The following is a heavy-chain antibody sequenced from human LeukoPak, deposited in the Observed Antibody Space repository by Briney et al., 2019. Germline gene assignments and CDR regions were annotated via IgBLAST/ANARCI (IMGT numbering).Heavy chain of an antibody. Sequence: SETLSLTCTVSGGSISSYYWSWIRQPAGKGLEWIGRIYTSGSTNYNPSLKGRVTMSVDTSKNQFSLKLSSVTAADTAVYYCTGGIVARLLWLRHDYWGQGTLVTVSS. D-gene: IGHD3-10*01. CDR1: GGSISSYY. CDR3: TGGIVARLLWLRHDY. J-gene: IGHJ4*02. CDR2: IYTSGST. V-gene: IGHV4-4*07.